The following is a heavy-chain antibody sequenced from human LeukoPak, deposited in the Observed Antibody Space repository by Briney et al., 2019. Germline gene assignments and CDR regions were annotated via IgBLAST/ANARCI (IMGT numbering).Heavy chain of an antibody. J-gene: IGHJ4*02. CDR3: AIVVVTLGYGFDC. D-gene: IGHD3-22*01. Sequence: PSETLSLTCVVSGGSISSGGYYWSWIRQPPGKGLEWIGEINHSGSTNYNPSLKSRVTISVDKSKNQFSLKLSSVTAADTAVYYCAIVVVTLGYGFDCWGQGTLVTVSS. CDR2: INHSGST. CDR1: GGSISSGGYY. V-gene: IGHV4-39*07.